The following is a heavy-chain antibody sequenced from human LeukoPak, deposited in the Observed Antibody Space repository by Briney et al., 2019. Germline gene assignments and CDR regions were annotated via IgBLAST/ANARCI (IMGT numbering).Heavy chain of an antibody. CDR1: GFTFSSYS. CDR3: ASETYYYGSGSYYKGQF. J-gene: IGHJ4*02. Sequence: GGSLRLSCAASGFTFSSYSMNWVRQAPGKGLEWVSYISSSTSTIYYADSVKGRFTVSRDNAKNTLYLQMNSLRAEDTAVYYCASETYYYGSGSYYKGQFWGQGTLVAVSS. CDR2: ISSSTSTI. V-gene: IGHV3-48*04. D-gene: IGHD3-10*01.